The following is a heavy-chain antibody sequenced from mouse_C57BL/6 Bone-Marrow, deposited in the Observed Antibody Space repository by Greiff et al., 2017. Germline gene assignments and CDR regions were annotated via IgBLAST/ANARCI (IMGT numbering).Heavy chain of an antibody. CDR1: GYTFTDYE. D-gene: IGHD1-1*01. J-gene: IGHJ2*01. CDR3: ARPDNYFYYFDY. Sequence: QVQLKESGAELVRPGASVTLSCKASGYTFTDYEMNWVKQTPVHGLEWIGAIDPDTGGTAYNQKFKGKAILTADKSSSTAYMELRSLTSEDSAVYYCARPDNYFYYFDYWGQGTTLTVSS. V-gene: IGHV1-15*01. CDR2: IDPDTGGT.